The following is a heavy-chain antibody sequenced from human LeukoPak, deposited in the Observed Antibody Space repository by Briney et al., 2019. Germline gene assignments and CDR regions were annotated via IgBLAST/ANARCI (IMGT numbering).Heavy chain of an antibody. CDR1: GFTFSSYA. J-gene: IGHJ3*02. V-gene: IGHV3-30-3*01. Sequence: GRSLRLSCAASGFTFSSYAMHWVRQAPGKGLEWVAVISYDESNKYYADSVKGRFTISRDNAKNSLYLQMNSLRAEDTAVYYCARDFAVAGTEEGAFDIWGQGTMVTVSS. D-gene: IGHD6-19*01. CDR3: ARDFAVAGTEEGAFDI. CDR2: ISYDESNK.